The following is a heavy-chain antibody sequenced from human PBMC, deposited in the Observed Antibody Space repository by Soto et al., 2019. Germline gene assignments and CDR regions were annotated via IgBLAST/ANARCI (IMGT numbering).Heavy chain of an antibody. Sequence: EVQLVESGGGSVQPGGSLRLQCAASGFTLSRHWMYWVRQAPGKGLSWVSRITNDGGSARYAYSVNGRFTVGRDNAKNMLYIEMNGLRVEDSAVYYCAREPIYSSGRGMDLWGQGILVTVSS. CDR1: GFTLSRHW. V-gene: IGHV3-74*01. CDR3: AREPIYSSGRGMDL. J-gene: IGHJ5*02. D-gene: IGHD3-22*01. CDR2: ITNDGGSA.